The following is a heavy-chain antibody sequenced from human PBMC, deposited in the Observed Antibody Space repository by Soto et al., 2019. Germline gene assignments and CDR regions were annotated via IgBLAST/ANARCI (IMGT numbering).Heavy chain of an antibody. J-gene: IGHJ3*01. CDR3: VKLPLVLCNTFDL. CDR1: AIHLNSYA. CDR2: ISGYGDTT. V-gene: IGHV3-23*01. D-gene: IGHD2-8*02. Sequence: GRSRRSSCTLSAIHLNSYAIIGVRNPPGKGLEWVSGISGYGDTTYYSASVKGRFTIPRDNSQKLLILQMNSLRAEDTAMYYFVKLPLVLCNTFDLWAQETKVTFS.